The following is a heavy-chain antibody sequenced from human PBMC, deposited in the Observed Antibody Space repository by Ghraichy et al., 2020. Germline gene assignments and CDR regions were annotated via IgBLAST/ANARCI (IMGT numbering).Heavy chain of an antibody. J-gene: IGHJ5*02. CDR3: ARRFAYSGSRDP. D-gene: IGHD1-26*01. Sequence: SETLSLTCSVSGGSVGSNSFYWAWIRQPPGKGLEWIGSVFHSGSTYYNPSLKSRVTISVDTSKNQFSLKLNSVTAADTAVYFCARRFAYSGSRDPWGQGTLVTVSS. V-gene: IGHV4-39*01. CDR1: GGSVGSNSFY. CDR2: VFHSGST.